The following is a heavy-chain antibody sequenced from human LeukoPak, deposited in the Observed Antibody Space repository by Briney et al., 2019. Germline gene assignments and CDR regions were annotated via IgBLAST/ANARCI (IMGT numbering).Heavy chain of an antibody. V-gene: IGHV3-33*06. CDR1: GFTFSSYG. CDR2: IWYDGSNK. D-gene: IGHD3-10*01. Sequence: PGRSLRLSCAASGFTFSSYGMHWVRQAPGKGLEWVAVIWYDGSNKYYADSVKGRFTISRDNSKNTLYLQMNSLRAEDTAVCYCAKGQLWFGEARVDYWGREPWSPSPQ. CDR3: AKGQLWFGEARVDY. J-gene: IGHJ4*02.